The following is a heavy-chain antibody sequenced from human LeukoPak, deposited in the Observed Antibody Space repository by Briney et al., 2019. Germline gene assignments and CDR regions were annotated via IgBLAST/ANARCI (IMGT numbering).Heavy chain of an antibody. J-gene: IGHJ2*01. Sequence: GGSLRLSCAASGFTFSTYDMHWVRQTTGKGLEWVSAIDTTGGTYYPASVRGRFTISRENAKDSFYLQMNSLTAEDTAVYYCAREGFCGGDCPGYFDLWGRGTLVTVSS. D-gene: IGHD2-21*02. CDR3: AREGFCGGDCPGYFDL. CDR2: IDTTGGT. CDR1: GFTFSTYD. V-gene: IGHV3-13*04.